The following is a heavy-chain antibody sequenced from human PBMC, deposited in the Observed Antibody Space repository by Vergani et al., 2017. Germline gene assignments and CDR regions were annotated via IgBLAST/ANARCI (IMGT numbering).Heavy chain of an antibody. J-gene: IGHJ5*02. CDR1: GASIRSSNYY. V-gene: IGHV4-39*01. Sequence: QLQLQESGPGLVKPSATLSLTCSVSGASIRSSNYYWGWLRQPPGKGLEWIACIYYSGSTYYNPSLKSRVTISVDTSKNQFSLKLSSVTAADTAVYFCARHSTEEWLVKLGWIDPWGQGIMVTVSS. D-gene: IGHD6-19*01. CDR2: IYYSGST. CDR3: ARHSTEEWLVKLGWIDP.